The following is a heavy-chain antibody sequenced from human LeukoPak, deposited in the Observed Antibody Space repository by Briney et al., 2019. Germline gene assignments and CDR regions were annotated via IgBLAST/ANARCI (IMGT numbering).Heavy chain of an antibody. CDR1: GYTFTGYY. Sequence: ASVKVSCKASGYTFTGYYIHWVRQAPGQGLEWMGWISPNSGGTSYAQKFQGRVTMTRDTSIRTAYMEQSRLRSDDTAVYYCARRGSDWSFDNWGQGTRVTVSS. D-gene: IGHD6-19*01. J-gene: IGHJ4*02. CDR3: ARRGSDWSFDN. V-gene: IGHV1-2*02. CDR2: ISPNSGGT.